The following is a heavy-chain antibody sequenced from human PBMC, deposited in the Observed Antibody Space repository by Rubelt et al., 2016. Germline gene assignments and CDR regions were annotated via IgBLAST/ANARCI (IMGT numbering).Heavy chain of an antibody. J-gene: IGHJ1*01. D-gene: IGHD4-17*01. Sequence: EVQLVESGGGLVQPGGSLRLSCAASGFTFSSSWMSWVRQAPGKGLEWVANIKQDGSEKYSVDSVKGRFTISRAKPKNSLDLQMRIRGADDTARYHCARDRGVYGDYDRFQHWGQGTLVTVSS. V-gene: IGHV3-7*01. CDR1: GFTFSSSW. CDR2: IKQDGSEK. CDR3: ARDRGVYGDYDRFQH.